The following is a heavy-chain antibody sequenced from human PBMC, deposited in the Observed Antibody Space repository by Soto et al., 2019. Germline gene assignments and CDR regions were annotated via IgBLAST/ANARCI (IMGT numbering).Heavy chain of an antibody. Sequence: EVQLVESGGGSVEPGGSLRLSCAASGFTFTVAWLNWVRQAPGKGLEWVGRIKSKHDGGTRDFAAPVKGRFTISRDDSENMVYLQMNSLKPEATSVSYCAADMTDWGAYAFAYWGPGTRVTVSA. D-gene: IGHD5-12*01. CDR1: GFTFTVAW. CDR3: AADMTDWGAYAFAY. J-gene: IGHJ4*02. V-gene: IGHV3-15*07. CDR2: IKSKHDGGTR.